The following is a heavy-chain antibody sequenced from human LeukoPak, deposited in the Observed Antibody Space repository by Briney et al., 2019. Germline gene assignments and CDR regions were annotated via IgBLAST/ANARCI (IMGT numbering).Heavy chain of an antibody. J-gene: IGHJ3*02. CDR1: VFTLSSYA. V-gene: IGHV3-23*01. Sequence: PGASLRLSCAASVFTLSSYAMSWVRQAPGKGLEGVSAISGSGGSTYYADSVKGRFTISRDNSKNTLYLQMNSLRDEDTGVYYCAKGIVVVVAATDAFDIWGQGTMVTVSS. D-gene: IGHD2-15*01. CDR3: AKGIVVVVAATDAFDI. CDR2: ISGSGGST.